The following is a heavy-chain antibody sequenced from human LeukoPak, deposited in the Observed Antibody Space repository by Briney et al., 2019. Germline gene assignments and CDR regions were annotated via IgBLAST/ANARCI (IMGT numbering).Heavy chain of an antibody. CDR1: GASISTGSYY. V-gene: IGHV4-39*01. J-gene: IGHJ3*02. CDR3: ARGFGIYDSSGYPQPNDAFDI. CDR2: IYYSGST. Sequence: SETLSLTCTVSGASISTGSYYWGWIRQPPGKGLEWIGSIYYSGSTYYNPSLKSRVTMSVDTSKNQFSLKLSSVTAADTAVYYCARGFGIYDSSGYPQPNDAFDIWGQGTMVTVSS. D-gene: IGHD3-22*01.